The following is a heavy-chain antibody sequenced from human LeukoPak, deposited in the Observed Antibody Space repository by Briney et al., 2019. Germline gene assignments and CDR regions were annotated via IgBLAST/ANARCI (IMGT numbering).Heavy chain of an antibody. J-gene: IGHJ5*02. CDR1: GFTFRNYA. D-gene: IGHD3-10*01. CDR3: AKAGGWFGELLQTSADNWFDP. Sequence: PGVSLRLSCAASGFTFRNYAMSWVRQAPGKGLEWVSTLSGTGGSTYYADSVKGRFTISRDNSKNTLYLQMNSLRAEDTAVYYCAKAGGWFGELLQTSADNWFDPWGQGTLVTVSS. CDR2: LSGTGGST. V-gene: IGHV3-23*01.